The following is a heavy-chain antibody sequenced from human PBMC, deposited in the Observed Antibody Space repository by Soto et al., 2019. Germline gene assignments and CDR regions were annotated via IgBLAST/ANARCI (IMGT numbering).Heavy chain of an antibody. CDR3: ARGYSSGGGSFDS. V-gene: IGHV3-30-3*01. CDR1: GFTFSYYA. D-gene: IGHD6-19*01. CDR2: ISFDGGNK. J-gene: IGHJ4*02. Sequence: QVQLVESGGGVVQPGRSLRLSCAASGFTFSYYAIHWVRQAPGKGLEWVTVISFDGGNKKYADSVKGRFTISRDNSKNTLYLQMSSLRAEDTAVYYCARGYSSGGGSFDSWGQGTLVTVSS.